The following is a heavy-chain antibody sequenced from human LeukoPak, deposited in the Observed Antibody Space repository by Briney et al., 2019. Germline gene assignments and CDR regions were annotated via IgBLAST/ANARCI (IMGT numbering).Heavy chain of an antibody. V-gene: IGHV4-4*02. CDR2: IYHSGST. CDR1: GGSLSSSNW. Sequence: SETLSLTCAVSGGSLSSSNWWSWVRQPPGKGLEWIGEIYHSGSTNYNPSLKSRVTISVDKSKNQFSLKLSSVTAADTAVYYCARRSSMVRSAGTDVWGQGTTVTVSS. CDR3: ARRSSMVRSAGTDV. J-gene: IGHJ6*02. D-gene: IGHD3-10*01.